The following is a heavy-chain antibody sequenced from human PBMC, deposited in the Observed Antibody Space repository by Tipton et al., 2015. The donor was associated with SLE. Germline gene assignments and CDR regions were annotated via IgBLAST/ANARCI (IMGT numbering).Heavy chain of an antibody. D-gene: IGHD6-19*01. J-gene: IGHJ4*02. Sequence: QLVQSGGGLVQPGGSLRLSCAASGFTFDDYAMHWVRQAPGKGLEWVSSIGWNSITIGYADSVKGRFTISRDNAKNSLYLQMNSLRAEDTAFYYCAKDMFMDIAVAPGGFDYWGQGTLVSVSS. CDR3: AKDMFMDIAVAPGGFDY. V-gene: IGHV3-9*01. CDR1: GFTFDDYA. CDR2: IGWNSITI.